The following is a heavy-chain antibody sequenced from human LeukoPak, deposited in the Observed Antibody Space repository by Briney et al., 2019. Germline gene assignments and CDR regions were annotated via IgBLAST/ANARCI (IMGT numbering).Heavy chain of an antibody. CDR2: INPNSGGT. D-gene: IGHD6-19*01. CDR1: GYTFTSYG. V-gene: IGHV1-2*02. Sequence: ASVKVSCKASGYTFTSYGISWVRQAPGQGLEWMGWINPNSGGTNYAQKFQGRVTMTRDTSISTAYMELSRLRSDDTAVYYCARVGSTGIAVADTNFDYWGQGTLVTVSS. J-gene: IGHJ4*02. CDR3: ARVGSTGIAVADTNFDY.